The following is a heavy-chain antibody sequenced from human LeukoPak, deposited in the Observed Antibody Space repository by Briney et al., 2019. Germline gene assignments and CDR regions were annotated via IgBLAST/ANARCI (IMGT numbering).Heavy chain of an antibody. V-gene: IGHV6-1*01. CDR1: GDSVSSNSAA. Sequence: SQTLSLTCAISGDSVSSNSAAWNWIRQSPSRGLEWLGRTYYRSKWYNDYAVSVKSRITINPDTSKNQFSLQLNSVTPEDTAVYYCARARPEQQWLVRDYYYYMDVWGKGTTVTVSS. D-gene: IGHD6-19*01. CDR2: TYYRSKWYN. J-gene: IGHJ6*03. CDR3: ARARPEQQWLVRDYYYYMDV.